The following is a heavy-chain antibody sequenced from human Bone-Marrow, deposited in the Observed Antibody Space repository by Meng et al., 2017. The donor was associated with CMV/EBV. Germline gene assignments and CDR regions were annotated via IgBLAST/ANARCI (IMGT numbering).Heavy chain of an antibody. CDR1: GFTFDDYA. D-gene: IGHD1-26*01. J-gene: IGHJ4*02. V-gene: IGHV3-43D*03. CDR2: ISWDGGST. Sequence: GESLKISCAASGFTFDDYAMHWVRQAPGKGLEWVSLISWDGGSTYCADSVKGRFTISRDNSKNSLYLQMNSLRAEDTALYYCAKAQSGSWEDYFDYWGQGTLVTVSS. CDR3: AKAQSGSWEDYFDY.